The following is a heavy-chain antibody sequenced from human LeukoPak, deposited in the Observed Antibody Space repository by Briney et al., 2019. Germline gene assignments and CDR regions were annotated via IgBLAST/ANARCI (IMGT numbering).Heavy chain of an antibody. CDR2: IKSKTDGGTT. Sequence: GGSLRLSCAASGFTFSNAWMSWVRQAPGKGLEWVGRIKSKTDGGTTDYAAPVKGRFTISRDDSKNTLYLQMNSLKTEDTAVYYCTTLSSGGSWWYYYYYMDVWGKGTTVTVSS. J-gene: IGHJ6*03. V-gene: IGHV3-15*01. CDR1: GFTFSNAW. CDR3: TTLSSGGSWWYYYYYMDV. D-gene: IGHD2-15*01.